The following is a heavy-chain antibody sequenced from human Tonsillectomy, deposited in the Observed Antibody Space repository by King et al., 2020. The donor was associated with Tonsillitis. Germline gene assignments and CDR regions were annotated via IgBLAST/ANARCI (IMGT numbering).Heavy chain of an antibody. Sequence: VQLVESGGGLVQPGRSLRLSCAASGFTFDDYAMHWVRQAPGKGLEWVSGISWNSGSIGYADSVKGRFTISRDNAKNSLYLQMNSLRAEDTALYYCAKARYSSGPLPLQGSFDYWGQGTLVTVSS. J-gene: IGHJ4*02. CDR2: ISWNSGSI. V-gene: IGHV3-9*01. D-gene: IGHD6-19*01. CDR3: AKARYSSGPLPLQGSFDY. CDR1: GFTFDDYA.